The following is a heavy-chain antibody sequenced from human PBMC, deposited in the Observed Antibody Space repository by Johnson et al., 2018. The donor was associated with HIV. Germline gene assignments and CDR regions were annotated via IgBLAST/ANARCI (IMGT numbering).Heavy chain of an antibody. CDR1: GFTFSNYP. CDR3: ARDLSEGGLGHAFDI. CDR2: ISYDGSNK. Sequence: QVQLVESGGGVVRPGRSLRLSCAASGFTFSNYPMHWVRQAPGKGLEWVAVISYDGSNKYYADSVKGRFTISRDNSKNTLYLQMNSLRPEDTAVYYCARDLSEGGLGHAFDIWGQGTMVTVSS. J-gene: IGHJ3*02. V-gene: IGHV3-30*04. D-gene: IGHD3-16*01.